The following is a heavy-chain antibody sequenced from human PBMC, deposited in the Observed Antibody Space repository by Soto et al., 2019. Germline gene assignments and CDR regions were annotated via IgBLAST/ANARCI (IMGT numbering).Heavy chain of an antibody. CDR3: ASDGASGSHIGY. Sequence: QVQLVQSGAEVKKPGSSVKVSCKASGGTFSSYAISWVRQAPGQGLEWMGGIIPIFGTANYAQKFKGRVTIYPADTTSTASMELGSLRSEDTPVYCCASDGASGSHIGYGGQGTLLTVFS. V-gene: IGHV1-69*01. CDR1: GGTFSSYA. J-gene: IGHJ4*02. CDR2: IIPIFGTA. D-gene: IGHD3-22*01.